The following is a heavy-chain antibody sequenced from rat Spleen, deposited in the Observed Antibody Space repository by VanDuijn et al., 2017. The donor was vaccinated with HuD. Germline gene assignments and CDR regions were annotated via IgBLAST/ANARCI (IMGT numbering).Heavy chain of an antibody. CDR1: GFTFSNFG. D-gene: IGHD4-4*01. CDR3: ARHVI. CDR2: ITNTGGST. J-gene: IGHJ3*01. V-gene: IGHV5-29*01. Sequence: EVQLVESGGGLVQPGRSLKLSCAASGFTFSNFGMAWVRQAPGKGLESVASITNTGGSTYYPDSVKGRFTISRDNAKSTLYLQMNSLRSEDTATYYCARHVIRGQGTLVTVSS.